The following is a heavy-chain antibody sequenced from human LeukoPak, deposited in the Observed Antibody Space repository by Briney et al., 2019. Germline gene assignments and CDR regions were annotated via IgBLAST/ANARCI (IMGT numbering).Heavy chain of an antibody. J-gene: IGHJ4*02. Sequence: ASVKVSCKASGYTFTSYAIHWVRQAPGQRLEWMGWINVGNGNTKYSQKLQGRVTMTTDTSTSTAYMELRSLRSDDTAVYYCARDLPYSSGWYYFDYWGQGTLVTVSS. CDR2: INVGNGNT. V-gene: IGHV1-3*01. CDR1: GYTFTSYA. CDR3: ARDLPYSSGWYYFDY. D-gene: IGHD6-19*01.